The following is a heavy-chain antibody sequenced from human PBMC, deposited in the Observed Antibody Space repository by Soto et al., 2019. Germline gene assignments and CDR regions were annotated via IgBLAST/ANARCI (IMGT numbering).Heavy chain of an antibody. CDR1: GFTFSSYA. J-gene: IGHJ6*02. CDR3: ARESTVTPDYYYYYGMDV. D-gene: IGHD4-17*01. CDR2: ISYDGSNK. Sequence: QVQLVESGGGVVQPGRSLRLSCAASGFTFSSYAMHWVRQAPGKGLEWVAVISYDGSNKYYADSVKGRFTISRDNSKNTPYLQMNSLRAEDTAVDYCARESTVTPDYYYYYGMDVWGQGTTVTVSS. V-gene: IGHV3-30-3*01.